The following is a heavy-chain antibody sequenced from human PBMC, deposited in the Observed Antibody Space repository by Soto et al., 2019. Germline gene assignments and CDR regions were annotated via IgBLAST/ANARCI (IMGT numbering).Heavy chain of an antibody. CDR2: ISSSGSTI. CDR3: ASQPAVWPYNWFDP. V-gene: IGHV3-48*03. Sequence: GGSRILSCSASGFTFSIFEMNWVRPAAGKRLEWVSYISSSGSTIYYADSVKGRFTISRDNAKNSLYLQMNSLRVEDTSVYYCASQPAVWPYNWFDPWGQGTLVTVSS. J-gene: IGHJ5*02. D-gene: IGHD2-2*01. CDR1: GFTFSIFE.